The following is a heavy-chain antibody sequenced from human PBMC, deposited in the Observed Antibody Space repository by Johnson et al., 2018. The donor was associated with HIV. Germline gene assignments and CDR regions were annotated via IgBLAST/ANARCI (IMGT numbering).Heavy chain of an antibody. CDR3: AKDVGNYWPNAFDI. CDR2: IRYDGSGK. CDR1: GFTFSSYG. D-gene: IGHD3-22*01. Sequence: QVQLVESGGGLIQPGGSLRLSCAASGFTFSSYGMHWVRQAPGKGLDWVTFIRYDGSGKYYADSVNGRFTISRDNSKNTLYLQMNSLRAEDTAVYYCAKDVGNYWPNAFDIWGQGTTVTVSS. V-gene: IGHV3-30*02. J-gene: IGHJ3*02.